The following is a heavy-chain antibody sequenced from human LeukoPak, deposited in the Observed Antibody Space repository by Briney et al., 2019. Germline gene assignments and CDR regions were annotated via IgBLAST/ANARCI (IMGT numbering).Heavy chain of an antibody. D-gene: IGHD3-10*01. V-gene: IGHV3-21*01. J-gene: IGHJ4*02. CDR2: ISSGSSYI. Sequence: GGSLRLSCAAPGLTFSIYSMNCVRQAPGKGGEWVSSISSGSSYISYADSVKGRFTISRDNAKNSLYLQMNSLRGEDTAVYYCARVPYASGNGDEFDYWGQGTLVTVSS. CDR1: GLTFSIYS. CDR3: ARVPYASGNGDEFDY.